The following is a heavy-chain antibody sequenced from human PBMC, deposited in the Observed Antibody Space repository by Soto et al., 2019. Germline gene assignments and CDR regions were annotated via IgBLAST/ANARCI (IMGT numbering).Heavy chain of an antibody. CDR2: IYPGDSDT. CDR1: GYSFTSYW. CDR3: ARELVAVAGTSYYGMDV. D-gene: IGHD6-19*01. Sequence: GESLKISCKGSGYSFTSYWIGWVRQMPGKGLEWMGIIYPGDSDTRYSPSFQGQVTISDDKSISTAYLQWSSLKASDTAMYYCARELVAVAGTSYYGMDVWGQGTTVTVS. J-gene: IGHJ6*02. V-gene: IGHV5-51*01.